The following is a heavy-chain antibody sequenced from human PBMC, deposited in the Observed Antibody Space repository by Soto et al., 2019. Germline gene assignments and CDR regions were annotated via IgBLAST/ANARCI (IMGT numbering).Heavy chain of an antibody. J-gene: IGHJ4*02. D-gene: IGHD6-13*01. V-gene: IGHV1-24*01. CDR1: GYTLTELS. CDR2: FDPEDGET. CDR3: ATASGYSSSWYGY. Sequence: ASVKVSCKVSGYTLTELSIHWVRQAPGKGLAWMGGFDPEDGETIYAQKFQGRVTMTEDTSTDTAYMELSRLRSEDTAVYYCATASGYSSSWYGYWGQGTLVTVSS.